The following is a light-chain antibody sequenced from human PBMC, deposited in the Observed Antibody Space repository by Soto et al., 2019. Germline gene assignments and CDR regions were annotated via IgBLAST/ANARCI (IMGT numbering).Light chain of an antibody. CDR2: GNS. V-gene: IGLV1-40*01. J-gene: IGLJ1*01. Sequence: VLTQPPSVSGAPGQRVTISCTGSSSNIGAGYDVHWYQQLPGTAPKLLIYGNSNRPSGVPDRFSGSKSGTSASLAITGLQAEDEAEYYCQSYDSSRSGYVFGTGTKVTVL. CDR1: SSNIGAGYD. CDR3: QSYDSSRSGYV.